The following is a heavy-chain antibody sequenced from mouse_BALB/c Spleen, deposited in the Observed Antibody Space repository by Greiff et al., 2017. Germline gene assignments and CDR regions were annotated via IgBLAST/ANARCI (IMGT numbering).Heavy chain of an antibody. V-gene: IGHV2-2*02. Sequence: VQLVESGPGLVQPSQSLSITCTVSGFSLTSYGVHWVRQSPGKGLEWLGVIWSGGSTDYNAAFISRLSISKDNSKSQVFFKMNSLQANDTAIYYCASSSTGWFAYWGQGTLVTVSA. D-gene: IGHD1-1*01. CDR1: GFSLTSYG. J-gene: IGHJ3*01. CDR2: IWSGGST. CDR3: ASSSTGWFAY.